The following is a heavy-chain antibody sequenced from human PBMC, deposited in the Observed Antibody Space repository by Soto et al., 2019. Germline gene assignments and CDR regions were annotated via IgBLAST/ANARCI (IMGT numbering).Heavy chain of an antibody. CDR3: ARDIVVVPAAPAPFDY. CDR1: GFTFSSYS. D-gene: IGHD2-2*01. CDR2: ISSSSSTI. J-gene: IGHJ4*02. V-gene: IGHV3-48*01. Sequence: GGSLRLSCAASGFTFSSYSMNWVRQAPGKGLEWVSYISSSSSTIYYADSVKGRFTISRDNAKNSLYLQMNSLRAEDTAVYYCARDIVVVPAAPAPFDYWGQGTLVTVSS.